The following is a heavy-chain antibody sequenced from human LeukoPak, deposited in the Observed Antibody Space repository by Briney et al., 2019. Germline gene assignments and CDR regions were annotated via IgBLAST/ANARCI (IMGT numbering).Heavy chain of an antibody. Sequence: PGGSLRLSCAASGFTFSSYAMSWVRQAPGKGLEWVSLIYSVGNTYYADSVKGRFTVSRDNSKNILYLQMNSLRADDTAVYYCARNKPNSDGSGYYDYWGQGTLVTVSS. CDR3: ARNKPNSDGSGYYDY. D-gene: IGHD3-22*01. V-gene: IGHV3-53*01. CDR2: IYSVGNT. J-gene: IGHJ4*02. CDR1: GFTFSSYA.